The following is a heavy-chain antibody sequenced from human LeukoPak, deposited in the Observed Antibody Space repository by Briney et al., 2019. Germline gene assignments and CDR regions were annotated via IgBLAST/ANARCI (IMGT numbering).Heavy chain of an antibody. Sequence: ASVKVSCKASGYTFTSYGISWVRQAPGQGLEWMGWISAYNGNTNYAQKLQGRATMTTDTSTSTAYMELRSLRSDDTAVYYCARDLIAAASIYWFDPWGQGTLVTVSS. V-gene: IGHV1-18*01. CDR3: ARDLIAAASIYWFDP. D-gene: IGHD6-13*01. CDR2: ISAYNGNT. CDR1: GYTFTSYG. J-gene: IGHJ5*02.